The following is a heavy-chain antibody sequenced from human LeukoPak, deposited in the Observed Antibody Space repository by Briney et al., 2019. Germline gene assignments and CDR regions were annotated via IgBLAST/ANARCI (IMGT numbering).Heavy chain of an antibody. J-gene: IGHJ6*03. V-gene: IGHV1-8*03. CDR1: GYTFTSYD. CDR2: MNPNSGNT. CDR3: ARRLVGSLDYYYYMDV. D-gene: IGHD1-1*01. Sequence: ASVKVSCKASGYTFTSYDISWVREATGQGLEWMGWMNPNSGNTGYAQKFQGRVTITRNTSISTAYMELSSLRSEDTAVYYCARRLVGSLDYYYYMDVWGKGTTVTVSS.